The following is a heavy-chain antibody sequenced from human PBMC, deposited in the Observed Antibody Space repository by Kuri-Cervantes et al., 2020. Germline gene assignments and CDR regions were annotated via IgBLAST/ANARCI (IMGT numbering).Heavy chain of an antibody. CDR3: ATTPSGSGWYWFDP. D-gene: IGHD6-19*01. CDR2: FDPEDGET. J-gene: IGHJ5*02. CDR1: GYTLTELS. V-gene: IGHV1-24*01. Sequence: ASVKVSCKVSGYTLTELSMHWVRQAPGKGLEWMGGFDPEDGETIYAQKFQGRVTMTEDTSTDTAYMELSSLRSEDTAVYYYATTPSGSGWYWFDPWGQGTLVTVSS.